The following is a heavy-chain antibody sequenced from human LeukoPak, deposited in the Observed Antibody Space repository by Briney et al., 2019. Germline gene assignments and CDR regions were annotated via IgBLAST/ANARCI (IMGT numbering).Heavy chain of an antibody. CDR3: ARDRYPGCSSTSCYYPNWFDP. J-gene: IGHJ5*02. CDR1: GGSISSGSYY. Sequence: SQTLSLTCTVSGGSISSGSYYWSWIRQPAGKGLEWIGRIYTSGSTNYNPSLKSRVTISVDTSKNQFSLKLSSVTAADTAVYYCARDRYPGCSSTSCYYPNWFDPWGQGTLVTVSS. D-gene: IGHD2-2*01. V-gene: IGHV4-61*02. CDR2: IYTSGST.